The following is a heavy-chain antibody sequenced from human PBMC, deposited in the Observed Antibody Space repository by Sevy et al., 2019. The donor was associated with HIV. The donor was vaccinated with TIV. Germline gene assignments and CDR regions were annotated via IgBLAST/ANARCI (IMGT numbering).Heavy chain of an antibody. CDR3: ARGRYSSGWFDAFDI. CDR1: GGSISSYY. Sequence: SETLSLTCTVSGGSISSYYWSWIRQPAGKGLEWIGRIYTSGSTNYNPSLKSRVTMSVDTSKNQCSLKLSSVTAADTAVYYCARGRYSSGWFDAFDIWGQGTMVTVSS. V-gene: IGHV4-4*07. CDR2: IYTSGST. J-gene: IGHJ3*02. D-gene: IGHD6-19*01.